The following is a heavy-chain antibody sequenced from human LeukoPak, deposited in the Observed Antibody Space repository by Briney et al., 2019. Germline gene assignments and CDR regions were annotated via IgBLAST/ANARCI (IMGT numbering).Heavy chain of an antibody. V-gene: IGHV3-30*03. CDR3: AYHYYDILTGPGAFDI. D-gene: IGHD3-9*01. CDR2: ISHDGSNK. J-gene: IGHJ3*02. Sequence: GGSLRLSCAASGFTFSSYGMHWVRQAPGKGLEWVAVISHDGSNKYYADSVKGRFTISRDNSKNTLYLQMNSLRAEDTAVYYCAYHYYDILTGPGAFDIWGQGTMVTVSS. CDR1: GFTFSSYG.